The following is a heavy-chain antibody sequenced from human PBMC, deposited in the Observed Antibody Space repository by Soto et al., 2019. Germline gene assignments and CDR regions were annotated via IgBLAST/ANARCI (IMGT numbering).Heavy chain of an antibody. Sequence: SETLSLTCAFSGFSLSSGFYSLRWIRQPPGKGLEWIGYMYHSGSTYYNPSLKSRVTISIDRSKNQFSLKLSSVTAADTAVYYCARVPDYWGQGILVTVSS. CDR3: ARVPDY. D-gene: IGHD2-2*01. V-gene: IGHV4-30-2*01. J-gene: IGHJ4*02. CDR2: MYHSGST. CDR1: GFSLSSGFYS.